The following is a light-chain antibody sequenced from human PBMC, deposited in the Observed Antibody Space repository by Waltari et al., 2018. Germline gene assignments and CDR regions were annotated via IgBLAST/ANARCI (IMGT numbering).Light chain of an antibody. J-gene: IGLJ2*01. CDR1: TGPVTRGHY. CDR2: ATS. CDR3: LISFGGAEEI. Sequence: QAVVTQEPSLTVSPGGTVTLTCASSTGPVTRGHYPYWFQQKPGQAPRTLIYATSNKHSWTPVRFSGSRLGGKAALTLSGAQPEDEADYYCLISFGGAEEIFGGGTKLTVL. V-gene: IGLV7-46*01.